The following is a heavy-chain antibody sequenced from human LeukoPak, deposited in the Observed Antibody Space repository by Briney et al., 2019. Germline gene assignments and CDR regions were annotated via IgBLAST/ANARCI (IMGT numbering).Heavy chain of an antibody. J-gene: IGHJ4*02. Sequence: SGVSLRLSCAASGFTFTSAWMSWVRQAPGKGLEWVGRIKGKTAAGAPDYVASVKGRFTISRDDSKNTLFLQMNSLKTEDTAVYYCITGDYDFWSGFYSPNHYFDFWGQGTLVTVSS. CDR2: IKGKTAAGAP. CDR3: ITGDYDFWSGFYSPNHYFDF. V-gene: IGHV3-15*01. D-gene: IGHD3-3*01. CDR1: GFTFTSAW.